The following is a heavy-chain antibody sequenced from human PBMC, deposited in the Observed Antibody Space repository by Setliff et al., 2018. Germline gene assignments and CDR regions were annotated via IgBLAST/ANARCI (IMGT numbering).Heavy chain of an antibody. J-gene: IGHJ3*02. CDR1: GESFSNNY. V-gene: IGHV4-34*01. CDR3: RQAVVGRDVFDI. Sequence: ASETLSLTCSVYGESFSNNYWSWIRQPPGKGLEWIGESNHSGSTSYNPSFKSRVTISVDTSKKQFSLTLTSVTAADTALYYCRQAVVGRDVFDIWGQGTVVTVSS. D-gene: IGHD1-1*01. CDR2: SNHSGST.